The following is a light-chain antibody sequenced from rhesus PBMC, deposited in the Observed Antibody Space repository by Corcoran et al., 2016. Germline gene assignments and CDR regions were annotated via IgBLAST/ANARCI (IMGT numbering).Light chain of an antibody. CDR2: KAS. CDR1: QSISSW. CDR3: LQYSSSPWT. V-gene: IGKV1-22*01. Sequence: DIQMTQSPSSLSASVGDTVTITCRASQSISSWLDWYQQKPGKAPKLLIYKASSLQSGVPSRFSGSGSGTVFTLTISRLQPEDFATYYCLQYSSSPWTFGQGTKVEIK. J-gene: IGKJ1*01.